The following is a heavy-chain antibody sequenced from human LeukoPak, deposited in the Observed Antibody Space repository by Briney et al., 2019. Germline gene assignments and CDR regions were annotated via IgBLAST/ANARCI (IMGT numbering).Heavy chain of an antibody. CDR2: IYTSGST. V-gene: IGHV4-4*07. CDR3: ARDFPYYYDRSGYFIGADAFDI. Sequence: TSETLSLTCTVSGGSISSYYWSWIRQPAGKGLEWIGRIYTSGSTNYNPSLKSRVTMSVDTSKNQFSLKLSSVTAADTAVYYCARDFPYYYDRSGYFIGADAFDIWGQGTMVTVSS. J-gene: IGHJ3*02. CDR1: GGSISSYY. D-gene: IGHD3-22*01.